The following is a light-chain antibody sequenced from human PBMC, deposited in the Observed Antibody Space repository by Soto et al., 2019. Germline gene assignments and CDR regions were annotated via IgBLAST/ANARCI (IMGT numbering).Light chain of an antibody. CDR1: QSVSSSY. CDR3: QEYGSSPWR. Sequence: EIVLTQSPGTLSLSPGERATLSCRASQSVSSSYLAWYQQKPGQAPRLLIYGASSRATGIPGRFSGSGSGTDFTLTISRLEPEDFAVYYCQEYGSSPWRFGQGTKVEIK. V-gene: IGKV3-20*01. CDR2: GAS. J-gene: IGKJ1*01.